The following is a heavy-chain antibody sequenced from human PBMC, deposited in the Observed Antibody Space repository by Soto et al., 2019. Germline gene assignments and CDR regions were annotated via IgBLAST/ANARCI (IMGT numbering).Heavy chain of an antibody. J-gene: IGHJ5*02. CDR3: ARHSIGVAAAGTGWFDP. CDR2: IYYSGST. Sequence: SETLSLTCTVSGGSISSGDYYWSWIRQPPGKGLEWIGYIYYSGSTYYNPSLKSRVTISVDTSKNQFSLKLSSVTAADTAVYYCARHSIGVAAAGTGWFDPWGQGTLVTVSS. D-gene: IGHD6-13*01. V-gene: IGHV4-30-4*01. CDR1: GGSISSGDYY.